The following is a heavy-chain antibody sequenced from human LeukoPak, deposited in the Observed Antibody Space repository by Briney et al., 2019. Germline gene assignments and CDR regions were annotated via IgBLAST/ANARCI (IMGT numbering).Heavy chain of an antibody. Sequence: PGGSLTLSCAAYGFTFASYGMHWVGHAPGKGLEWVALIRYDGTNKYYTDSVTGRFTIPKDNSKNTLYLQRNSLRAEDTAVYYCTRNQGYSTGGGFYIDYWGQGTLVTVSS. CDR1: GFTFASYG. V-gene: IGHV3-30*02. CDR3: TRNQGYSTGGGFYIDY. J-gene: IGHJ4*02. CDR2: IRYDGTNK. D-gene: IGHD2-8*02.